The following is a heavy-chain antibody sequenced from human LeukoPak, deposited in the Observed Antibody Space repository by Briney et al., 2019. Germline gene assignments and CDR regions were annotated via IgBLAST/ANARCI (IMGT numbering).Heavy chain of an antibody. J-gene: IGHJ4*02. D-gene: IGHD3-10*01. V-gene: IGHV3-30-3*01. CDR3: ARVKTGLFEIFDY. Sequence: PGGSLRLSCAASGFTFSSYAMHWVRQAPGKGLEWVAVIPYDGSNKYYADSVKGRFTISRDNSKNTLYLQMNSLRAEDTAVYYCARVKTGLFEIFDYWGQGTLVTVSS. CDR2: IPYDGSNK. CDR1: GFTFSSYA.